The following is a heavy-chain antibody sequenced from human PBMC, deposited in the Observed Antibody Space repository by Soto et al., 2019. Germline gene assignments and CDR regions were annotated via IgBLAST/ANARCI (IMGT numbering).Heavy chain of an antibody. CDR1: GGSFIGYY. V-gene: IGHV4-34*01. J-gene: IGHJ4*02. CDR2: INHSGST. CDR3: ARGQDGYNWRGLYYFDY. Sequence: SETLSLTCAVYGGSFIGYYWSWIRQPPGKGLEWIGEINHSGSTNYNPSLKSRVTISVDTSKNQFSLKLSSVTAADTAVYYCARGQDGYNWRGLYYFDYWGQGTLVTVSS. D-gene: IGHD1-1*01.